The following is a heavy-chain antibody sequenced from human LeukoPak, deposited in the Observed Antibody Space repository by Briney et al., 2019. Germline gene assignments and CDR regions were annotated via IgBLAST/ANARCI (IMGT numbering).Heavy chain of an antibody. CDR1: GFTFSSYS. CDR2: ISSSSSYI. J-gene: IGHJ4*02. CDR3: ARARAWAYYFDY. Sequence: NPGGSLRLSCAASGFTFSSYSMNWVRQAPGKGLEWVSSISSSSSYIYYADSVKGRFTISRDNAKNSLYLQMNSLRAEDTAVYYCARARAWAYYFDYWGQGTLVTVSS. V-gene: IGHV3-21*01. D-gene: IGHD7-27*01.